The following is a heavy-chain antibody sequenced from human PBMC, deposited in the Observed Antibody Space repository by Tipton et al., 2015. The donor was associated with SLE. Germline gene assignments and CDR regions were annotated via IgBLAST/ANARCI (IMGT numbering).Heavy chain of an antibody. Sequence: TLSLTCAVSGYSISSGYYWGWIRQPPGKGPEWIGEIIHSGVTNYNPSLRSRVTISVDMTKNQVSLKLSSVTAADTAVYYCARVAPTEVFDYWGQGTLVTVSS. CDR2: IIHSGVT. CDR1: GYSISSGYY. D-gene: IGHD1-1*01. V-gene: IGHV4-38-2*01. J-gene: IGHJ4*02. CDR3: ARVAPTEVFDY.